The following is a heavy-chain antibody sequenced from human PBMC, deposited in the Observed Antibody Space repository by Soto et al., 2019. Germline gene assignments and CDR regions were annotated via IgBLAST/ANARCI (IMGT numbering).Heavy chain of an antibody. CDR1: GGSIRSVTYY. J-gene: IGHJ5*02. CDR2: IYHIGST. V-gene: IGHV4-31*03. D-gene: IGHD3-10*01. Sequence: QVQLQESGPGLVKPSQTLSLTCTVSGGSIRSVTYYWHWIRQHPGKVLEWIGYIYHIGSTCYNPSLESGFNISLDTFKNHFSLKLSSVTAADTAVYYCARSYGSGNYYGVPSNWFDPWGQGTLVTVSS. CDR3: ARSYGSGNYYGVPSNWFDP.